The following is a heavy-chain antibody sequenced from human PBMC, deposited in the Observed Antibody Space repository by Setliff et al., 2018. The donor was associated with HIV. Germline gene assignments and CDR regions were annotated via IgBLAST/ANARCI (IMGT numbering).Heavy chain of an antibody. CDR2: ISWDGGST. V-gene: IGHV3-43D*03. CDR3: AKDEKVSTGRFQVRFFDY. Sequence: PGGSLRLSCAASGFTFDDYAMHWVRQAPGKGLEWVSLISWDGGSTYYADSVKGRFTISRENSKNSLYLQMNSLRAEDTALYYCAKDEKVSTGRFQVRFFDYWGQGTLVTVSS. J-gene: IGHJ4*02. CDR1: GFTFDDYA. D-gene: IGHD5-12*01.